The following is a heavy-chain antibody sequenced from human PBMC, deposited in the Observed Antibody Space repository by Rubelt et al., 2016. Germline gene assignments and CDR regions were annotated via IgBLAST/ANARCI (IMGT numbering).Heavy chain of an antibody. V-gene: IGHV1-2*06. J-gene: IGHJ4*02. Sequence: TFTDYYIQWVRQAPGQGLEWMGRINPNSGGTNYAQKFQGRVTMTRDTSITTAYMELSSLRSEDTAVYYCVRGYYYRSLYYFDYWGQGTLVTVSS. CDR1: TFTDYY. CDR2: INPNSGGT. CDR3: VRGYYYRSLYYFDY. D-gene: IGHD3-10*01.